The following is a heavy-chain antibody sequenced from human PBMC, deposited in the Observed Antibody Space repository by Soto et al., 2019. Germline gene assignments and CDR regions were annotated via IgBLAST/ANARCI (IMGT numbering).Heavy chain of an antibody. V-gene: IGHV1-46*01. Sequence: ASVKVSCKASGYTFTSYSMHWVRQAPGQGLEWMGIINPSSGRTSYAQNFQGRVTMTSDTSTSIVYMEMSSLKSEDTAVYYCARDHNFGFILYAMDVWGQGTTAPVSS. CDR2: INPSSGRT. D-gene: IGHD2-15*01. CDR1: GYTFTSYS. CDR3: ARDHNFGFILYAMDV. J-gene: IGHJ6*02.